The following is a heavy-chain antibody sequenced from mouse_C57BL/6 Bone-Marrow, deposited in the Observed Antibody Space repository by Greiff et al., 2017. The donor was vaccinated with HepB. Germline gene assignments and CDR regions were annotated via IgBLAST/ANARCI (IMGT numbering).Heavy chain of an antibody. D-gene: IGHD2-12*01. V-gene: IGHV5-4*01. Sequence: DVKLEESGGGLVKPGGSLKLSCAASGFTFSSYAMSWVRQTPEKRLEWVATISDGGSYTYYPDNVKGRFTISRDNAKNNLYLQMSHLKSEDTAMYYCARDRCYDRFAYWGQGTLVTVSA. CDR3: ARDRCYDRFAY. CDR2: ISDGGSYT. CDR1: GFTFSSYA. J-gene: IGHJ3*01.